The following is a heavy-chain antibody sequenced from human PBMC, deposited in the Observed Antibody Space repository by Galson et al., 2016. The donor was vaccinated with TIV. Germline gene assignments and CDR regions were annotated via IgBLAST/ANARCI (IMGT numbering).Heavy chain of an antibody. J-gene: IGHJ4*02. Sequence: CAASRFPFSNFPMHWVRQAPGKGLDWVAFIRSDGSKKYADSVAGRFATSRDNSKNTVYLQMNSLKPEDTALYFCARGRGINGGLYFDYWGRGTLVTVSS. CDR1: RFPFSNFP. V-gene: IGHV3-30*02. CDR2: IRSDGSKK. CDR3: ARGRGINGGLYFDY. D-gene: IGHD3-10*01.